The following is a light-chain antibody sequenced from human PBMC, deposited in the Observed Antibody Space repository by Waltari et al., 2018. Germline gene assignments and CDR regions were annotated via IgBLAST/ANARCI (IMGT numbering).Light chain of an antibody. V-gene: IGKV1-5*03. Sequence: DIQMTQSPSTLSASVGDRVHLTCRARQRVFTWLAGYHQKPGKAPKLLISKASSLESGVPSRFSGSGSGTEFILTISSLQPDDFATYYCQQYNLYSETFGQGTKVEIK. CDR3: QQYNLYSET. CDR1: QRVFTW. J-gene: IGKJ1*01. CDR2: KAS.